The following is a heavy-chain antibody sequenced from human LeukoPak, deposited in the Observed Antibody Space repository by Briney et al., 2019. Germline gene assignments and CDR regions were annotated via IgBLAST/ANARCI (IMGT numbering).Heavy chain of an antibody. CDR2: IIPIFGTA. CDR3: ASFGGWLQSTIDY. CDR1: GGTCSSYA. Sequence: SVKVSCKASGGTCSSYAISWVRQAPGQGLEWMGGIIPIFGTANYAQKFQGRVTITADESTSTAYMELSSLRSEDTAVYYCASFGGWLQSTIDYWGQGTLVTVSS. J-gene: IGHJ4*02. V-gene: IGHV1-69*13. D-gene: IGHD5-24*01.